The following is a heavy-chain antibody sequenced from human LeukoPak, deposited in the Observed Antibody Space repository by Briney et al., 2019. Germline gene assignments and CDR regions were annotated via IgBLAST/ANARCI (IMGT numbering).Heavy chain of an antibody. CDR2: IYYSGST. V-gene: IGHV4-59*08. Sequence: SETLSLTCTVSGGSISIYYWSWIRQPPGKGLEWIGYIYYSGSTNYNPSLKSRVTISVDTSKNQFSLKLSSVTAADTAVYYCARGGITWTYWGQGTLVTVSS. CDR3: ARGGITWTY. CDR1: GGSISIYY. J-gene: IGHJ4*02. D-gene: IGHD3-10*01.